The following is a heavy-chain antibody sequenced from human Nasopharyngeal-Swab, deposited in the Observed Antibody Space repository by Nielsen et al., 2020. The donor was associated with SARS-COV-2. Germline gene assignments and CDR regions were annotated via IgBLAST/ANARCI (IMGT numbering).Heavy chain of an antibody. CDR3: ASFAQGSPSLY. J-gene: IGHJ4*02. CDR2: TWYRSKWHY. Sequence: SETLSLTCAISGDSVSSNTAAWSWIRQSPSRGLEWLGRTWYRSKWHYDYAVSVRSRITISPDISKNQFSLHLNSVTPEDTAVYYCASFAQGSPSLYWGQGILVTVSS. V-gene: IGHV6-1*01. CDR1: GDSVSSNTAA.